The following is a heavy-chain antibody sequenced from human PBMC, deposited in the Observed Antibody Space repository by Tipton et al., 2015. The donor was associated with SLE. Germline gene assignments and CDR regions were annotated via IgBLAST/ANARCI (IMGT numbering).Heavy chain of an antibody. V-gene: IGHV4-59*02. CDR3: ASLGRIQDY. D-gene: IGHD1-26*01. CDR1: GGSVTTYY. J-gene: IGHJ4*02. CDR2: VYHSGTT. Sequence: TLSLTCAVSGGSVTTYYRSWVRQPPGKGLEWLGFVYHSGTTGYNPSLSNRLTLSLDTSRNHFSLKLTSVTAADTAIYYCASLGRIQDYWGQGTLVTVSS.